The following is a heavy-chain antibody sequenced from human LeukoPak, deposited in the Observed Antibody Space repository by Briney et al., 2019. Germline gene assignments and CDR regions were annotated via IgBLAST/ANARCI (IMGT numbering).Heavy chain of an antibody. Sequence: SETLSLTCAVYGGSFSGYYWSWIRQPPGKGLEWIGEINHSGSTNYNPSLKSRVTISVDTSKNQFSLKLSSVTAADTAVYYCARGRSYYDYVWGSYRYYYFDYWGQGTLVTVSS. V-gene: IGHV4-34*01. D-gene: IGHD3-16*02. CDR1: GGSFSGYY. J-gene: IGHJ4*02. CDR2: INHSGST. CDR3: ARGRSYYDYVWGSYRYYYFDY.